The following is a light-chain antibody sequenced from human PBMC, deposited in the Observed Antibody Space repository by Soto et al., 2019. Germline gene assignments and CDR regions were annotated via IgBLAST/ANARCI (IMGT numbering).Light chain of an antibody. V-gene: IGKV3-15*01. CDR3: QHYNNWPIN. CDR2: GTS. J-gene: IGKJ5*01. CDR1: QSVASN. Sequence: EIVMTQSPASLSVSPGESVTLSYRASQSVASNLAWYQQKPGQAPRLLIYGTSTRATGVPDRFSGSGSGTDSTLTISSLQAADFAVYHCQHYNNWPINFGHGTRLAIK.